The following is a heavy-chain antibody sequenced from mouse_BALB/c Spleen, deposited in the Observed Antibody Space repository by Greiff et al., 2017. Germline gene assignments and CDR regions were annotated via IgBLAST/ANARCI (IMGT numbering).Heavy chain of an antibody. CDR3: ARGNLNGNDY. CDR1: GFTFSSFG. V-gene: IGHV5-17*02. D-gene: IGHD2-1*01. Sequence: EVQVVESGGGLVQPGGSRKLSCAASGFTFSSFGMHWVRQAPEKGLEWVAYISSCSSTIYYPDTVKGRFTISRDNPNNTLFLQRTSLRADDTAMYYCARGNLNGNDYWGQGTTLTVSS. CDR2: ISSCSSTI. J-gene: IGHJ2*01.